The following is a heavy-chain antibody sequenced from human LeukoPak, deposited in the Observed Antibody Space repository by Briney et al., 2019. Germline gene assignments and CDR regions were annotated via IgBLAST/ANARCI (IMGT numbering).Heavy chain of an antibody. Sequence: GGSLRLSCAASGFTFSYYSMNWVRQAPGKGLEWISYSNTDGTISYADSVRGRFTISRDNAENSLYLQMNSLRDEDTAVYFCVRDRDYAFDFWGQGTMVTVSS. CDR2: SNTDGTI. V-gene: IGHV3-48*02. J-gene: IGHJ3*01. CDR3: VRDRDYAFDF. CDR1: GFTFSYYS.